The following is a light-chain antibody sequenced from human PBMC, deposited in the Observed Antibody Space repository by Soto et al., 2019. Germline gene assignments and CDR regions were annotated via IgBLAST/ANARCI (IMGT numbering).Light chain of an antibody. V-gene: IGKV3-20*01. J-gene: IGKJ4*01. CDR3: QQYVSSPLT. Sequence: EIVLTQSPGTLSLSPGERAALSCRASQSVSSNHLSWYQQRPGQAPRLLIYGASSRATGIPDRFSGSGSGTDFTLTISRLEPEDFAAYYCQQYVSSPLTFGGGTKVEIK. CDR2: GAS. CDR1: QSVSSNH.